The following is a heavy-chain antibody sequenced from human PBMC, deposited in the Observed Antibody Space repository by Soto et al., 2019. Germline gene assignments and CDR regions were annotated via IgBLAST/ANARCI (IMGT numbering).Heavy chain of an antibody. Sequence: GGSLRLSCAASGVTFSSYAMSWVRQAPGKGLEWVSAISGSGGSTYYADSVKGRFTTSRDNSKNTLYLQMNSLRAEDTAVYYCAKGNGGRRDGYKQQKYYFDYWGQGTLVTVSS. D-gene: IGHD5-12*01. J-gene: IGHJ4*02. CDR1: GVTFSSYA. CDR2: ISGSGGST. CDR3: AKGNGGRRDGYKQQKYYFDY. V-gene: IGHV3-23*01.